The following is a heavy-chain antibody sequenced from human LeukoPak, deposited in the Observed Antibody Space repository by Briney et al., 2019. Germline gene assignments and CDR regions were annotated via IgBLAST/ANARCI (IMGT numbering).Heavy chain of an antibody. CDR2: INPNSGGT. Sequence: ASVKVSCKASGYTFTGYYMRWVRQAPGQGLEWMGWINPNSGGTNYTQKFQGRVTMTRDTSISTAYMKLSRVRSDDTAVYYCAREYDTDAFDIWGQGTMVTVSS. CDR1: GYTFTGYY. D-gene: IGHD3-22*01. V-gene: IGHV1-2*02. J-gene: IGHJ3*02. CDR3: AREYDTDAFDI.